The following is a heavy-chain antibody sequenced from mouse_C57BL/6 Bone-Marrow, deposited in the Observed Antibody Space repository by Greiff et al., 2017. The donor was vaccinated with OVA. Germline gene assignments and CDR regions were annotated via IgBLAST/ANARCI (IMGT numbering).Heavy chain of an antibody. CDR3: ARGFSPYWYFDV. Sequence: VQLQESGPELVKPGASVKISCKASGYAFSSSWMNWVKQRPGKGLEWIGRIYPGDGDTNYNGKFKGKATLTADKSSSTAYMQLSSLTSEDSAVYFCARGFSPYWYFDVWGTGTTVTVSS. D-gene: IGHD6-2*01. CDR1: GYAFSSSW. J-gene: IGHJ1*03. CDR2: IYPGDGDT. V-gene: IGHV1-82*01.